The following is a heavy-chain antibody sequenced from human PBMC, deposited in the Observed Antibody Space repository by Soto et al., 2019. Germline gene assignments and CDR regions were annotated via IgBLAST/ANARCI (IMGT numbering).Heavy chain of an antibody. J-gene: IGHJ4*02. CDR1: GESMSNTAYY. V-gene: IGHV4-39*01. Sequence: QLQLQESGPGLVKPSETLSLTCNVSGESMSNTAYYWGWIRQTPGKGLEWIGSIFYTGRAYYNSYLKSRVTISVDTSKNQFSLKLLSVAAADTAIYYCARLKATYSGSYYGGGFFDYWGQGSLVTVSS. CDR2: IFYTGRA. CDR3: ARLKATYSGSYYGGGFFDY. D-gene: IGHD1-26*01.